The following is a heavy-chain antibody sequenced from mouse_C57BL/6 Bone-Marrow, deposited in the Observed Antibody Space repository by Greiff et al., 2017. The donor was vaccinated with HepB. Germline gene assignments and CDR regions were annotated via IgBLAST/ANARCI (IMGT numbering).Heavy chain of an antibody. CDR1: GFTFSDAW. J-gene: IGHJ4*01. CDR2: IRNKANNHAT. Sequence: EVKLQESGGGLVQPGGSMKLSCAASGFTFSDAWMDWVRQSPEKGLEWVAEIRNKANNHATYYAESVKGRFTISRDDSKSSVYLQMNSLRAEDTGIYYCTPIYYDYAGSAMDYWGQGTSVTVSS. D-gene: IGHD2-4*01. CDR3: TPIYYDYAGSAMDY. V-gene: IGHV6-6*01.